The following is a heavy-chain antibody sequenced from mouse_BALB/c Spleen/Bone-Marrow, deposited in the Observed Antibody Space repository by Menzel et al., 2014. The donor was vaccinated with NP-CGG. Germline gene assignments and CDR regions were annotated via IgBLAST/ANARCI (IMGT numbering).Heavy chain of an antibody. D-gene: IGHD3-1*01. Sequence: VQLKESGGGLVKPGGSLKLSCAASGFIFSYYAMSWVRQSPEKRLEWVAEISSGGSYTYYPDTVTGRFTISRDNAKNTLYLEMSSLRSEDTAMYYCTRDRGDYWGRGTSVTVSS. CDR1: GFIFSYYA. J-gene: IGHJ4*01. CDR2: ISSGGSYT. CDR3: TRDRGDY. V-gene: IGHV5-9-4*01.